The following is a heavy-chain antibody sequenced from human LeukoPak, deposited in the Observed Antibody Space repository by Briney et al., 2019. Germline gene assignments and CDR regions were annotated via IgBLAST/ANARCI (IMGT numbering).Heavy chain of an antibody. CDR2: INTNTGNP. CDR3: ARFPTHAYTYDYVWGSYRYSFDC. J-gene: IGHJ4*02. V-gene: IGHV7-4-1*02. CDR1: GYTFTSYA. Sequence: GASVKVSCKASGYTFTSYAMNWVRQAPGQGLEWMGWINTNTGNPTYAQGFTGRFVFSLDTSVSTAYLQISSLKAEDTAVYYCARFPTHAYTYDYVWGSYRYSFDCWGQGTLVTVSS. D-gene: IGHD3-16*02.